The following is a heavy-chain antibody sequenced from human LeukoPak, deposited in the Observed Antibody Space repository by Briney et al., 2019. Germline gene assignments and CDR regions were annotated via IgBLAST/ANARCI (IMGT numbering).Heavy chain of an antibody. D-gene: IGHD3-22*01. Sequence: ASVKLSCKASGYTFTSYDINWVRQATGQGLEWMGWMNPNSGNTGYAQKFQGRVTMTRNTSISTAYMELSSLRSEDTAVYYCARDYDSSGYEVDYWGQGTLVTVSS. CDR1: GYTFTSYD. CDR2: MNPNSGNT. V-gene: IGHV1-8*01. CDR3: ARDYDSSGYEVDY. J-gene: IGHJ4*02.